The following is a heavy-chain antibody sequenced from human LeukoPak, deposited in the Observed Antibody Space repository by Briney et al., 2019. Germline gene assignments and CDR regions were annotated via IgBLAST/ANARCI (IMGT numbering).Heavy chain of an antibody. J-gene: IGHJ4*02. D-gene: IGHD6-13*01. CDR1: GFTFSSYW. CDR2: IYTDGSST. CDR3: ARVTSSSWYGPSFDY. V-gene: IGHV3-74*01. Sequence: GGSLRLPCAASGFTFSSYWMHWVRQAPGKGLVWVSRIYTDGSSTSYADSVKGRFTISRDNAKNTLYLQMNSLRVEDTAVYYCARVTSSSWYGPSFDYWGQGTLVTVSS.